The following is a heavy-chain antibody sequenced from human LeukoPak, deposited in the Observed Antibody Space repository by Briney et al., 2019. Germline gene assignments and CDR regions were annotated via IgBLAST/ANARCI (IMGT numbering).Heavy chain of an antibody. CDR1: GYSISSGSY. D-gene: IGHD3-22*01. CDR3: ARGYYDSSGYYYRAYWYFDL. V-gene: IGHV4-38-2*02. CDR2: MYHSGDT. J-gene: IGHJ2*01. Sequence: PSETLSLTCSVSGYSISSGSYWGWIRQSPGRGLEWIGSMYHSGDTYYNPSLKSRVIISIDTSKNQFSLKLSSVTAADTAVYYCARGYYDSSGYYYRAYWYFDLWGRGTLVTVSS.